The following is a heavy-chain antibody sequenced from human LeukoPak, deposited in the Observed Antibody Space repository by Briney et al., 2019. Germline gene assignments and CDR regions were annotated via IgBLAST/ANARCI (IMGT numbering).Heavy chain of an antibody. CDR3: ARDIRDMESYYYYYMDV. J-gene: IGHJ6*03. CDR2: IYTSGST. CDR1: SNSISSGDNY. D-gene: IGHD2-15*01. Sequence: SETLSLTCTVSSNSISSGDNYWSWIRQPAGKGLEWIGRIYTSGSTNYNPSLKSRVTISVDTSKNQFSPKLSSVTAADTALYYCARDIRDMESYYYYYMDVWGKGTTVTISS. V-gene: IGHV4-61*02.